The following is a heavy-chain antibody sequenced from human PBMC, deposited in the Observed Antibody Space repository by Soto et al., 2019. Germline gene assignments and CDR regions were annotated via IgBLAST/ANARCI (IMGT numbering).Heavy chain of an antibody. CDR3: AREYQGWENWFDP. D-gene: IGHD6-19*01. Sequence: EVQLVESGGGLVQPGGSLRLSCAASGFTFSSYSMNWVRQAPGKGLEWVSYISSSSSTIYYADSVKGRFTISRDNAKNSLYLQINSLRDEDTAVYYCAREYQGWENWFDPWGQGTLVTVSS. V-gene: IGHV3-48*02. J-gene: IGHJ5*02. CDR2: ISSSSSTI. CDR1: GFTFSSYS.